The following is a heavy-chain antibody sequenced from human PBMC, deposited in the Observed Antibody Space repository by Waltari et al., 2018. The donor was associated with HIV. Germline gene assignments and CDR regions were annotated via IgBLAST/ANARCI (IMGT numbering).Heavy chain of an antibody. CDR3: ARDHYSGSSGYYSDY. CDR2: ISCYNGDT. V-gene: IGHV1-18*01. D-gene: IGHD3-22*01. Sequence: QVHRVQSGAELRKPGASVTVSFKAAGYTFTNYGITWGRQDPGTGLEWMGGISCYNGDTKQAQKVRGRVPMTTDTSTSTAYLEMGSLRFDDTAVDYCARDHYSGSSGYYSDYWGQGTLVTVSS. CDR1: GYTFTNYG. J-gene: IGHJ4*02.